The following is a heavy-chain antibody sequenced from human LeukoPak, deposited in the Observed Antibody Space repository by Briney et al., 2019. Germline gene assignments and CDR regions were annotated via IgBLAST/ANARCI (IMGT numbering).Heavy chain of an antibody. Sequence: PSETLSLTCTVSGGSISSDYWSWIRQPPGKGLEWIGYIYYSGSTNYNPSLKSRVTISVDTSKNQFSLKLSSVTAADTAVYYCARRIAARPRGYWFDPWGQGTLVTVSS. J-gene: IGHJ5*02. CDR1: GGSISSDY. D-gene: IGHD6-6*01. CDR2: IYYSGST. V-gene: IGHV4-59*01. CDR3: ARRIAARPRGYWFDP.